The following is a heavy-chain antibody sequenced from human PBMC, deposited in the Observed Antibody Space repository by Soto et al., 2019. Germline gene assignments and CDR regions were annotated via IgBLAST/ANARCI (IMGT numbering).Heavy chain of an antibody. J-gene: IGHJ4*02. CDR1: GFTFSSYG. CDR2: ISYDGSNK. V-gene: IGHV3-30*18. Sequence: GGSLRLSCAASGFTFSSYGMHWVRQAPGKGLEWVAVISYDGSNKYYADSVKGRFTISRDNSKNTLYLQMNSLRAEDTAVYYCAKVVLPNLIAARPELDYWGQGTLVTVSS. D-gene: IGHD6-6*01. CDR3: AKVVLPNLIAARPELDY.